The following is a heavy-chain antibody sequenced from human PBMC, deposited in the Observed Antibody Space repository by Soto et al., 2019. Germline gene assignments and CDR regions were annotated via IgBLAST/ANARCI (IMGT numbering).Heavy chain of an antibody. CDR1: SASISSEQR. Sequence: QMQLSESGPGLVRPSETLSLTCAVSSASISSEQRWSWVRQPPGKGLEWIGEIHHSGNTNSNPSLKSRVTMSVDKSKNQFALNLTSLTAADTAIYYCARSFGWYAIDQWSQGTLVTVSS. CDR3: ARSFGWYAIDQ. J-gene: IGHJ4*02. D-gene: IGHD6-19*01. CDR2: IHHSGNT. V-gene: IGHV4-4*02.